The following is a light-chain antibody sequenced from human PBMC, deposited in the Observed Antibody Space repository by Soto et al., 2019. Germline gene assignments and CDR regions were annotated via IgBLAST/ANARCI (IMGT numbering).Light chain of an antibody. Sequence: IVVTQSPARLSVSPGERVTFSCKSSLFIANHLAWYQHKPGQSPRLLIHAASTGAPGVPARFSGSWSGAEFTLTISRLEPEDFAVYYCQQRSNWPLTFGGGTKV. CDR1: LFIANH. CDR3: QQRSNWPLT. CDR2: AAS. J-gene: IGKJ4*01. V-gene: IGKV3-15*01.